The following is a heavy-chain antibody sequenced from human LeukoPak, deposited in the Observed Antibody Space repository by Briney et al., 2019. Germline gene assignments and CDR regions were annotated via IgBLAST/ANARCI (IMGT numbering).Heavy chain of an antibody. V-gene: IGHV4-34*01. CDR2: INHSGST. J-gene: IGHJ6*02. Sequence: KPSETLSLTCAVYGGSFSGYYWSWIRQPPGKGLEWMGEINHSGSTNYNPSLKSRVTISVDTSKNQCSLKLSPVTAADAAVYYCASPSFIAAAGGGGLYGMDVWGQGTTVTVSS. CDR3: ASPSFIAAAGGGGLYGMDV. D-gene: IGHD6-13*01. CDR1: GGSFSGYY.